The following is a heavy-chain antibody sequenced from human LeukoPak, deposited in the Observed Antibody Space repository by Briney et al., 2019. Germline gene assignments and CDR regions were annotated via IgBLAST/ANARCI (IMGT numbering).Heavy chain of an antibody. CDR1: GGSISSYY. J-gene: IGHJ4*02. V-gene: IGHV4-59*12. Sequence: PSETLSLTCTVSGGSISSYYWSWIRQPPGKGLEWIGYIYYSGSTNYNPSLKSRVTISVDTSKNQFSLKLSSVTAADTAVYYCARAYSSSLGYYFDYWGQGTLVTVSS. D-gene: IGHD6-13*01. CDR2: IYYSGST. CDR3: ARAYSSSLGYYFDY.